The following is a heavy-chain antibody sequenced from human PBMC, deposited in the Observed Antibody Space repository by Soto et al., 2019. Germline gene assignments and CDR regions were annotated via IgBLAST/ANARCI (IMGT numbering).Heavy chain of an antibody. J-gene: IGHJ6*02. D-gene: IGHD3-9*01. CDR1: GFTFSSYS. CDR3: ARDHYDILTGYNYGMDV. Sequence: EVQLVESGGGLVKPGGSLRLSCAASGFTFSSYSMNWVRQAPGKGLEWVSSISSSSSYIYYADSVKSRFTISRDNAKNSLYLQMNSLRAEDTAVYYCARDHYDILTGYNYGMDVWGQGTTVTVSS. V-gene: IGHV3-21*01. CDR2: ISSSSSYI.